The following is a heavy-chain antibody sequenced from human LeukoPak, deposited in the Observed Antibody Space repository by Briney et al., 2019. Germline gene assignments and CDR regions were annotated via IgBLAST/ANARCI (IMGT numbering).Heavy chain of an antibody. Sequence: GGSLRLSCAASGFNFANHAMSWVRQTAGKGLEWVSAISGGGDITYYADSVRGRFTISRDNSKDTLFLQMHSLRPGDTAVYYCVREDTPATANYWGQGTLVTISS. CDR3: VREDTPATANY. D-gene: IGHD2-21*02. J-gene: IGHJ4*02. CDR1: GFNFANHA. V-gene: IGHV3-23*01. CDR2: ISGGGDIT.